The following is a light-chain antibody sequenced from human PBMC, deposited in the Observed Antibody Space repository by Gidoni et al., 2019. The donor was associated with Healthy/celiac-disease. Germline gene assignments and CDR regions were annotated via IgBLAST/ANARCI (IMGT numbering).Light chain of an antibody. V-gene: IGKV2-28*01. CDR3: MQALQTPLMCS. J-gene: IGKJ2*04. CDR1: QSLLHSNGYNY. CDR2: LGS. Sequence: DIVMTQSPLSLPVTPGEPASISCRSSQSLLHSNGYNYFDWYLQKPGQSPQLLIYLGSNRASGVPDRFSGSGSGTDVTLKISRVEAEDVGVYYCMQALQTPLMCSFGQGTKLEIK.